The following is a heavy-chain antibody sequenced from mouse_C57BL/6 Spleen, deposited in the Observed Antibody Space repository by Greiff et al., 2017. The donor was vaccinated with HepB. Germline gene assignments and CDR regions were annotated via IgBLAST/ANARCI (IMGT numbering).Heavy chain of an antibody. J-gene: IGHJ1*03. CDR1: GYSITSGYY. CDR3: ARDGYPSYWYFDV. CDR2: ISYDGSN. Sequence: EVQRVESGPGLVKPSQSLSLTCSVTGYSITSGYYWNWIRQFPGNKLEWMGYISYDGSNNYNPSLKNRISITRDTSKNQFFLKLNSVTTEDTATYYCARDGYPSYWYFDVWGTGTTVTVSS. V-gene: IGHV3-6*01. D-gene: IGHD2-2*01.